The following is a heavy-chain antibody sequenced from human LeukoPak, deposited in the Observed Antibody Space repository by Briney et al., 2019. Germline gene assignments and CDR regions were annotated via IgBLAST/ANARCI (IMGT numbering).Heavy chain of an antibody. J-gene: IGHJ5*02. V-gene: IGHV4-59*01. CDR3: ARHGGTFDP. CDR1: GDSISSFD. D-gene: IGHD1-1*01. CDR2: AYHSGIT. Sequence: SETLSLTCTVSGDSISSFDWSWIRQPPGRGLEWIGYAYHSGITNYNPSLKSRITISVDTSESQFSLRLSSVTAADTAIYYCARHGGTFDPSSQAILVTVSS.